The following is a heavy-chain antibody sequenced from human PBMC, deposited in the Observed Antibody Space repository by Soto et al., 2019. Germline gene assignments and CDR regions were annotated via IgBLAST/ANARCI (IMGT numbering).Heavy chain of an antibody. CDR3: VCVVYYYDSSGYSTDFDY. CDR2: IYSGGST. Sequence: EVQLVETGGGLIQPGGSLRLSCAASGFTVSSNYMSWVRQAPGKGLEWVSVIYSGGSTYYADSVKGRFTISRDNSKNTLYLQMHSLRAEYTAVYYCVCVVYYYDSSGYSTDFDYWGQGTLVTVSS. D-gene: IGHD3-22*01. V-gene: IGHV3-53*02. J-gene: IGHJ4*02. CDR1: GFTVSSNY.